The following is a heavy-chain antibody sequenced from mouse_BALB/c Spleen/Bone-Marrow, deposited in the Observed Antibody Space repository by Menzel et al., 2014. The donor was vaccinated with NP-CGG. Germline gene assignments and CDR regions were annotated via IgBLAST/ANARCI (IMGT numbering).Heavy chain of an antibody. CDR3: NAQNYGYGAWSAY. CDR2: IDPENGDT. Sequence: EVQLQQSGAELVRSGASVKLSCTASGFNIKDYYMHWVKQRPEQGLEWIGWIDPENGDTEYAPKFQGKATMTADTSSHTAYLQLSSLTSEDTAVYYCNAQNYGYGAWSAYWGQGTLVTVSA. CDR1: GFNIKDYY. V-gene: IGHV14-4*02. D-gene: IGHD1-2*01. J-gene: IGHJ3*01.